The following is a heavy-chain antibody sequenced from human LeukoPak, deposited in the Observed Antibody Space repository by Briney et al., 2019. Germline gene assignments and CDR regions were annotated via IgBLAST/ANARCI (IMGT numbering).Heavy chain of an antibody. J-gene: IGHJ4*02. CDR1: GGSISSSSYY. CDR2: IYYSGST. Sequence: SETLSLTCTVSGGSISSSSYYCGWIRQPPGKGLEWIGSIYYSGSTYYNPSLKSRVTISVDTSKNQFSLKLSSVTAADTAVYYCARAMATMGTDYWGQGTLVTVSS. CDR3: ARAMATMGTDY. V-gene: IGHV4-39*01. D-gene: IGHD5-24*01.